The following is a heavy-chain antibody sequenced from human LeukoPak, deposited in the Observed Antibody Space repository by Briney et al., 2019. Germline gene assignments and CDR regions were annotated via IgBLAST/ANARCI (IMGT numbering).Heavy chain of an antibody. Sequence: GGSLRLSCAASGFTFTSYWMSWVRQAPGKGLEWVANIHQDGSEKYHVDSVKGRFTISRDNAKNSLYLQMNSLRVEDTAVYYCARWEDNGYYFDYGGQGTLVTVSS. CDR3: ARWEDNGYYFDY. CDR2: IHQDGSEK. D-gene: IGHD3-3*01. V-gene: IGHV3-7*03. J-gene: IGHJ4*02. CDR1: GFTFTSYW.